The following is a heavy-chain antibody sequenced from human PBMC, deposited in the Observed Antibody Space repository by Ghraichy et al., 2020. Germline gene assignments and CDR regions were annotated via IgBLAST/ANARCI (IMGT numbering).Heavy chain of an antibody. J-gene: IGHJ3*02. CDR1: GYTFTGYY. CDR2: INPNSGGT. Sequence: ASVKVSCKASGYTFTGYYMHWVRQAPGQGLEWMGWINPNSGGTNYAQKFQGRVTMTRDTSISTAYMELSRLRSDDTAVYYCARGNGYSYGYDAFDIWGQGTMVTVSS. CDR3: ARGNGYSYGYDAFDI. V-gene: IGHV1-2*02. D-gene: IGHD5-18*01.